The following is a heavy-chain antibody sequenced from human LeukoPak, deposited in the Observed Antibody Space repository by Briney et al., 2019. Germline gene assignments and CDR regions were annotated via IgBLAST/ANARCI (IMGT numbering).Heavy chain of an antibody. CDR3: ARAPGTYYDFWSGYYFDY. Sequence: LSLTCAVYGGSFSGYYWSWIRQAPGKGLEWVSYISSSGSTIYYADSVKGRFTISRDSAKNSLYLQMNSLRAEDTAVYYCARAPGTYYDFWSGYYFDYWGQGTLVTVSP. V-gene: IGHV3-11*01. CDR2: ISSSGSTI. D-gene: IGHD3-3*01. J-gene: IGHJ4*02. CDR1: GGSFSGYY.